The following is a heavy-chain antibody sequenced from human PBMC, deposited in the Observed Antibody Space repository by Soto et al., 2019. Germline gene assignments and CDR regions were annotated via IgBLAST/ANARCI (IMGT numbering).Heavy chain of an antibody. V-gene: IGHV1-3*01. J-gene: IGHJ5*02. D-gene: IGHD3-10*01. CDR1: GYSFPSYA. CDR2: INAGNGNI. Sequence: ASVKVSCKVYGYSFPSYAINWVRQVPGHRPEWMGWINAGNGNIKYSQKFRGRITITRDTSASTAYMGLSSLRSEDTAVYYCARDSGSPWGPGTLVTVSS. CDR3: ARDSGSP.